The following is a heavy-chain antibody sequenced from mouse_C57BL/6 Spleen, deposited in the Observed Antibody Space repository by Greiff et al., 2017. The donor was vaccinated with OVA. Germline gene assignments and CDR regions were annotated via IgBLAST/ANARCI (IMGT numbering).Heavy chain of an antibody. CDR1: GYTFTSYW. V-gene: IGHV1-55*01. J-gene: IGHJ3*01. CDR2: IYPGSGST. CDR3: AKGYYGSSAGFAY. Sequence: QVQLQQPGAELVKPGASVKMSCKASGYTFTSYWITWVKQRPGQGLEWIGDIYPGSGSTNYNEKFKSKATLTVDTSSSTAYMQLSSLTSEDSAVYYCAKGYYGSSAGFAYWGQGTLVTVSA. D-gene: IGHD1-1*01.